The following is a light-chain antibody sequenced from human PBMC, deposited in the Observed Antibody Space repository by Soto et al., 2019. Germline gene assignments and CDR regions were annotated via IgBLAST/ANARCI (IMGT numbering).Light chain of an antibody. CDR2: GAS. V-gene: IGKV3-15*01. CDR1: QSVSSN. CDR3: QQYNRWPPLT. J-gene: IGKJ4*01. Sequence: EIVMAQCPATLSVSPGERVTLSCRASQSVSSNLAWYQQKPGQAPRLLIHGASNRATGIPARFSGSGSGTEFTLTISSLQSEDFAVYYCQQYNRWPPLTFGGGTKVEIK.